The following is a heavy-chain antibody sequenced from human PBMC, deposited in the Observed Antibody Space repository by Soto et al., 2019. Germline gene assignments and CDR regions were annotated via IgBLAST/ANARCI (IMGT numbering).Heavy chain of an antibody. D-gene: IGHD3-9*01. CDR3: ARGSAGYYDILTGYYHRYFDY. J-gene: IGHJ4*02. CDR2: TYHSGST. V-gene: IGHV4-4*02. CDR1: GGSISSSNW. Sequence: TLSLTCAVSGGSISSSNWWSWVRQPPGKGLEWIGETYHSGSTNYNPSLKSRVAISVDTSKNQFSLKLSSVTAADTAVYYCARGSAGYYDILTGYYHRYFDYWGQGTLVTVSS.